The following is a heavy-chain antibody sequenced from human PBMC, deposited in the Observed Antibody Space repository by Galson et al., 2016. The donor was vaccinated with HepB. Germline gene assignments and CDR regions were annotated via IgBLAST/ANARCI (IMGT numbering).Heavy chain of an antibody. J-gene: IGHJ6*03. CDR2: IYHSGST. D-gene: IGHD3-22*01. V-gene: IGHV4-30-2*05. CDR3: ARGGSGYWEPYYYYMDV. Sequence: TLSLTCAVSGGSISSGGYSWSWIRQPPGKGLEWIGYIYHSGSTYYNPSLKSRLTISVDTSKNQFSLKLSSVTAADTAVYYCARGGSGYWEPYYYYMDVWGKGTTVTVSS. CDR1: GGSISSGGYS.